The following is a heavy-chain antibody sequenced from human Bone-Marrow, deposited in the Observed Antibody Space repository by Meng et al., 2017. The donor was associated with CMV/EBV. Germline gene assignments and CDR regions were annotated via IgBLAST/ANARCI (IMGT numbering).Heavy chain of an antibody. Sequence: ASVKVSCKASGYTFTSYGISWVRQAPGQGLEWMGWISAYNGSTNYAQKLQGRVTMTTDTSTSTAYMELRSLRSDDTAVYYCARDGEWELLNGQSYYYYYGMDVWGQGTTVTVSS. CDR2: ISAYNGST. J-gene: IGHJ6*02. CDR1: GYTFTSYG. CDR3: ARDGEWELLNGQSYYYYYGMDV. V-gene: IGHV1-18*01. D-gene: IGHD1-26*01.